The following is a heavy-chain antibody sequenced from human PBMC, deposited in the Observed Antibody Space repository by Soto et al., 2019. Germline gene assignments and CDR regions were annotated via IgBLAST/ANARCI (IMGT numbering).Heavy chain of an antibody. CDR3: ARDASSSSGWFDY. D-gene: IGHD6-19*01. Sequence: QVQLVESGGGVVQPGRSLRLSCAASGFTFSSYGMHWVRQAPGKGLEWVAVIWYDGSNKYYADSVKGRFTISGDNSKNTLYLQMNSLRAEDTAVYYCARDASSSSGWFDYWGQGTLVTVSS. J-gene: IGHJ4*02. CDR2: IWYDGSNK. V-gene: IGHV3-33*01. CDR1: GFTFSSYG.